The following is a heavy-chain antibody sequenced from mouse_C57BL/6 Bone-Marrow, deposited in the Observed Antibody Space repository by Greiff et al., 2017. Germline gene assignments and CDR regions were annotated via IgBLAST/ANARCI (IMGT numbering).Heavy chain of an antibody. CDR3: ARDPASYYAMDY. V-gene: IGHV1-64*01. Sequence: VQLQQSGAELVKPGASVKLSCKASGYTFTSYWMHWVKQRPGQGLEWIGMIHPNSGSTNYNEKFKSKATLTVDKSSSTAYMQLSSLTSEDSAVYYCARDPASYYAMDYWCQGTSVTVSS. CDR2: IHPNSGST. J-gene: IGHJ4*01. D-gene: IGHD6-1*01. CDR1: GYTFTSYW.